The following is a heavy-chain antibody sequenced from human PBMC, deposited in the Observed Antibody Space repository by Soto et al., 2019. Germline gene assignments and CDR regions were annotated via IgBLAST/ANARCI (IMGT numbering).Heavy chain of an antibody. Sequence: SETLSLTCTVSGGSVSSGSYYWSWIRQPPGKGLEWIGYIYYSGSTNYNPSLTSRVTISVDTSKNQFSLKLSSVTAADTAVYYCARARYGDYAAAGLWYFDYWGQGTLVTVSS. CDR2: IYYSGST. CDR3: ARARYGDYAAAGLWYFDY. J-gene: IGHJ4*02. D-gene: IGHD4-17*01. V-gene: IGHV4-61*01. CDR1: GGSVSSGSYY.